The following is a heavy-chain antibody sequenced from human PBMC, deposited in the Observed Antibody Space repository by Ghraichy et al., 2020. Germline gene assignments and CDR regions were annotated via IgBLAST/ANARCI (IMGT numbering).Heavy chain of an antibody. CDR3: ARSEMVVPAAIKGYYMDV. V-gene: IGHV3-23*01. CDR2: ISGSGGST. J-gene: IGHJ6*03. CDR1: GFTFSSYA. Sequence: GGSLRLSCAASGFTFSSYAMSWVRQAPGKGLEWVSAISGSGGSTYYADSVKGRFTISRDNSKNTLYLQMNSLRAEETAVYYCARSEMVVPAAIKGYYMDVWGKGTTVTVSS. D-gene: IGHD2-2*01.